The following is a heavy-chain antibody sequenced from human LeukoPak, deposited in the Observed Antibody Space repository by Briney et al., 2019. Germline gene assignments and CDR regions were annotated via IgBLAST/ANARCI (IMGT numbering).Heavy chain of an antibody. CDR3: ARQWELYYFDY. CDR1: GFTFSSYW. J-gene: IGHJ4*02. D-gene: IGHD1-26*01. V-gene: IGHV3-7*01. CDR2: IKQDGSEK. Sequence: PGGSLRLSCAVSGFTFSSYWMSWVRQAPGKGLEWVANIKQDGSEKYYVDSVKGRFTISRDNAKNSLYLQMNSLRAEDTAVYYCARQWELYYFDYWGQGTLVTVSS.